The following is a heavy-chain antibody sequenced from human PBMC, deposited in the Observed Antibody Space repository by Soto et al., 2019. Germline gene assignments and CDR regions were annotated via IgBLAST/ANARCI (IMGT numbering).Heavy chain of an antibody. CDR2: IYTSGGT. V-gene: IGHV4-4*07. D-gene: IGHD1-26*01. J-gene: IGHJ5*02. CDR3: SRGYVVGATDPGWCDP. Sequence: KPSETLSLTCTVSGCSISSYYWSWIRQPAGKGLEWIGRIYTSGGTNYNPSLKSRVTISVDTSKNQFSMKLSPVTAADTAVYYCSRGYVVGATDPGWCDPWGQGTLVTVSS. CDR1: GCSISSYY.